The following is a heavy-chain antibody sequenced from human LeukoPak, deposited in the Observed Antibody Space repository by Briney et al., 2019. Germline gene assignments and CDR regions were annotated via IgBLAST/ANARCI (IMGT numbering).Heavy chain of an antibody. Sequence: GGSLRLSCAASGFTFSSYSMNWVRQAPGKGLEWVSSISSSSSYIYYADSVKGRFTISRDNAKNSLYLQMNSLRAEDTAVYYCARLAARPVSLYMDVWGKGTTVTVSS. D-gene: IGHD6-6*01. CDR2: ISSSSSYI. V-gene: IGHV3-21*01. J-gene: IGHJ6*03. CDR1: GFTFSSYS. CDR3: ARLAARPVSLYMDV.